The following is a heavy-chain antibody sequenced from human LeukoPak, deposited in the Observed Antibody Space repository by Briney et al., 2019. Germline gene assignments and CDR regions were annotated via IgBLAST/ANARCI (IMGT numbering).Heavy chain of an antibody. J-gene: IGHJ4*02. V-gene: IGHV3-48*01. CDR3: ARAQWRYCSNTSCYLFDY. CDR2: ISSSSSTI. D-gene: IGHD2-2*01. Sequence: GGSLRLSCAASGFTFSSYCMNWVRQAPGKGLEWVSYISSSSSTIYYADSVKGRFTISRDNAKNSLYLQMDSLRAEDTAVYYCARAQWRYCSNTSCYLFDYWGQGTLVTVSS. CDR1: GFTFSSYC.